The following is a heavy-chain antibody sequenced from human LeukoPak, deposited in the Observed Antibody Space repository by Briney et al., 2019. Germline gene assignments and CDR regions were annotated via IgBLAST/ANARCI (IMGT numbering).Heavy chain of an antibody. V-gene: IGHV4-34*01. J-gene: IGHJ4*02. CDR1: GGSFSGYY. CDR3: ARGVDYGVYYFDY. Sequence: SETLSLTCAVYGGSFSGYYWSWIRQPPGKGLEWIGEINHSGSTNYNPPLKSRVTISVNTTKNQFSLKLSSVTAADTAVYYCARGVDYGVYYFDYWGQGTLVTVSS. D-gene: IGHD4-17*01. CDR2: INHSGST.